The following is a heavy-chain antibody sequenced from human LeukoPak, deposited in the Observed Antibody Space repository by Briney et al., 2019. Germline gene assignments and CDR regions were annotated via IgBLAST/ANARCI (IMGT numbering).Heavy chain of an antibody. J-gene: IGHJ4*02. CDR3: ARLRGAVLITGTTYDY. D-gene: IGHD1-7*01. Sequence: PSGTLSLTCAVSGYSIRSGYYWGCIRPPPGKGLEWFGIIYNSGSTYYNPSSKSRVTISAATSKNQFSRKLSSVTAPGTAVYYCARLRGAVLITGTTYDYWGQGTLVTVSS. CDR1: GYSIRSGYY. V-gene: IGHV4-38-2*01. CDR2: IYNSGST.